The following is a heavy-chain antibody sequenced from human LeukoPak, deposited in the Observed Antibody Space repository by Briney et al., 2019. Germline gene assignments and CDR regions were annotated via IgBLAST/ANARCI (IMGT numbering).Heavy chain of an antibody. D-gene: IGHD4-11*01. CDR1: GGTFSSYA. J-gene: IGHJ5*02. Sequence: SVKVSCMASGGTFSSYAISWVRQAPGPGLEWMGRIIPIFGIANYAQKFQGRVTITADKSTSTAYMELSSLRSEDTAVYYCAREVVTTNRDWFDPWGQGTLVTVSS. CDR3: AREVVTTNRDWFDP. CDR2: IIPIFGIA. V-gene: IGHV1-69*04.